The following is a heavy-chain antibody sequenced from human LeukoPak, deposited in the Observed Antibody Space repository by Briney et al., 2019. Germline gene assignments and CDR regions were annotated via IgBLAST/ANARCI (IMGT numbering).Heavy chain of an antibody. CDR1: GFTVSSNY. D-gene: IGHD3-22*01. Sequence: GGSLRLSCAASGFTVSSNYMSWVRQAPGKGLEWVSVIYSGGSTYYADSVKGRFTISRDNSKNTLYLQMNSLKAEDTAIYYCAKDPTDFDSSGQTYFDYWGQGTLVTVSS. V-gene: IGHV3-53*01. CDR2: IYSGGST. J-gene: IGHJ4*02. CDR3: AKDPTDFDSSGQTYFDY.